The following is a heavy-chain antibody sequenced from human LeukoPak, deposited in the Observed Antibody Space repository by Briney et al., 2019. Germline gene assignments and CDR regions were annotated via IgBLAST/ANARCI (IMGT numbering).Heavy chain of an antibody. V-gene: IGHV3-48*03. D-gene: IGHD3-22*01. CDR3: AKEGYYDTFLDY. CDR2: ISSSGSTI. Sequence: PGGSLRLSCAASGFTFSSYEMNWVRQAPGKGLEWVSYISSSGSTIYYADSVKGRFTISRDNAKNSLYLQMNSLRAEDTAVYYCAKEGYYDTFLDYWGQGTLVTVSS. J-gene: IGHJ4*02. CDR1: GFTFSSYE.